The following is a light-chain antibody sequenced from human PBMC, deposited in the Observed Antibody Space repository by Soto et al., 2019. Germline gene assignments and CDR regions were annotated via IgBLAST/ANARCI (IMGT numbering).Light chain of an antibody. CDR3: QHNGSSPST. CDR1: QSISGTY. CDR2: SAS. J-gene: IGKJ1*01. V-gene: IGKV3-20*01. Sequence: DTVLTQSPGTLSLTSGERATLSCRASQSISGTYLAWYQQKPGQSPRLLLYSASPRAPGIPDRFSGSESGTDFTLTSSRLEPEYFAVYYWQHNGSSPSTFGRGTKVEIK.